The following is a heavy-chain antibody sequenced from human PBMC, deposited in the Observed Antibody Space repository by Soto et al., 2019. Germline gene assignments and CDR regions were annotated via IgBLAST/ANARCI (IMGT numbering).Heavy chain of an antibody. Sequence: GGSLRLSCAASGFTVSTNYMSWVRQAPGKGLEWVSAIYSGGNTYYADSVKGRFTISRDNSKNTLYLQMNSLRAEDTAVYYCVKCDGSASYYFYFGSRGQGTLVTVSS. CDR3: VKCDGSASYYFYFGS. CDR2: IYSGGNT. V-gene: IGHV3-66*01. D-gene: IGHD3-10*01. CDR1: GFTVSTNY. J-gene: IGHJ4*02.